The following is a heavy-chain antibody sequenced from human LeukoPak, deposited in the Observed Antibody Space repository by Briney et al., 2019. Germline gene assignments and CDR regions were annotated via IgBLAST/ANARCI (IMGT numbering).Heavy chain of an antibody. CDR2: IYYNGLT. Sequence: PSDTLSLTCNVSGGAITGHYWSWLRQSPEKGLEWIGFIYYNGLTKYSPLLESRVTISVDTHKNQYSLRLPSVTAADTAVYFCPRQFPPYHSGSHYFDNWGQGMQVTDSS. V-gene: IGHV4-59*08. CDR3: PRQFPPYHSGSHYFDN. D-gene: IGHD3-10*01. J-gene: IGHJ4*02. CDR1: GGAITGHY.